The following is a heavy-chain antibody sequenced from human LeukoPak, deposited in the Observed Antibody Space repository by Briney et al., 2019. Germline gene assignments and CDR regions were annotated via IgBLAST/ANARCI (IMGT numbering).Heavy chain of an antibody. V-gene: IGHV3-30*02. Sequence: GGSLRLSCAASGFIFSSYGMHWVRQAPGKGLEWVAFIRSDGSTKYYADSVKGRFTISRDNSKNTLYLQMNSLKTEDTAVYYCTTDRSLTWEPTYFDYWGQGTLVTVSS. CDR2: IRSDGSTK. CDR1: GFIFSSYG. D-gene: IGHD1-26*01. CDR3: TTDRSLTWEPTYFDY. J-gene: IGHJ4*02.